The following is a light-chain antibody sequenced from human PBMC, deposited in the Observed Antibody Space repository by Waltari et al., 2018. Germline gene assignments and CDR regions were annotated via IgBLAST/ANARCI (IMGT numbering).Light chain of an antibody. CDR3: QHYESLPVT. CDR2: HAS. J-gene: IGKJ1*01. CDR1: QSISKY. Sequence: EIVLTQSPGTLSLSPGERATLSCRASQSISKYLAWYQQKPGQATRLLIYHASSWAAGIPDRFSGSGSGTDFSLSISRLEPEDFAVYYCQHYESLPVTFGQGTKVEIK. V-gene: IGKV3-20*01.